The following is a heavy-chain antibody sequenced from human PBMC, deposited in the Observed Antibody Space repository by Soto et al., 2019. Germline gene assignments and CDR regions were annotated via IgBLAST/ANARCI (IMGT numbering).Heavy chain of an antibody. CDR3: ARGGSSSDNGMDV. D-gene: IGHD6-6*01. CDR1: GFTFSTYS. J-gene: IGHJ6*02. Sequence: EVKLVESGGDLVQPGGSLRLSCAASGFTFSTYSMNWVRQAPGKGLEWVSYISSRSYTIYYVDSVKGRFTISRDNAKNSLYLHMTSLRDEDTAVYYCARGGSSSDNGMDVWGQGTTVTVSS. V-gene: IGHV3-48*02. CDR2: ISSRSYTI.